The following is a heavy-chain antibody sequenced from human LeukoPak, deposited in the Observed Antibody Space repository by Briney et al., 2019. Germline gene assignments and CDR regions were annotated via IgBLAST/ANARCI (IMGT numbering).Heavy chain of an antibody. D-gene: IGHD5-18*01. CDR3: ARAHQPGYSYGLSYYGMDV. J-gene: IGHJ6*02. V-gene: IGHV3-48*01. Sequence: PGGSLRLSCATSGFTFSAYSMIWVRQTPGKGLECLSYITSSSDSIHYADSVRGRFTVSRDNAKNTLYLQMGGLRAEDMAVYYCARAHQPGYSYGLSYYGMDVWGQGTTVTVSS. CDR2: ITSSSDSI. CDR1: GFTFSAYS.